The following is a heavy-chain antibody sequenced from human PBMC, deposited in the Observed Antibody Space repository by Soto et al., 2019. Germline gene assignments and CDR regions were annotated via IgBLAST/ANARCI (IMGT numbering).Heavy chain of an antibody. J-gene: IGHJ6*02. D-gene: IGHD2-15*01. CDR3: ARGVLGYCSGGSCYGGMDF. Sequence: GGSLRLSCAASGFTFSSYWMHWVRQAPGKGLVWVSRINSDGSSTSYADSVKGRFTISRDNAKNTLYLQMNRLRAEDTAVYYCARGVLGYCSGGSCYGGMDFWGQGTTVTVSS. V-gene: IGHV3-74*01. CDR2: INSDGSST. CDR1: GFTFSSYW.